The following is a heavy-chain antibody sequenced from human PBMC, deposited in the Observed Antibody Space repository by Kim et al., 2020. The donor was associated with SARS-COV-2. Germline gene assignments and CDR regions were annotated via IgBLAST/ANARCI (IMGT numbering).Heavy chain of an antibody. V-gene: IGHV3-74*01. CDR2: TNSAGSET. CDR1: GFTFSSYW. D-gene: IGHD3-10*02. Sequence: GGSLRLSCAASGFTFSSYWMHWVRQAPGKGLVWVSHTNSAGSETNYADSVKGRLTISRDNAKNTLYLQMNSLGADDTAVYYCARGGQYKYVSLEYWGPGT. CDR3: ARGGQYKYVSLEY. J-gene: IGHJ4*02.